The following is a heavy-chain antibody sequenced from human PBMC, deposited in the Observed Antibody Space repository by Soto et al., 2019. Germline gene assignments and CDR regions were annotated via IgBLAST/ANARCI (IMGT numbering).Heavy chain of an antibody. CDR3: ALARDLFDY. Sequence: GGSLRLSCAASGFTFSSYAMSWVRQAPGKGLEWVAVIGGSGGSTYYADSVKGRFTISRDNSKHTLYLQMNSLRAEDTAVYYCALARDLFDYWGQGTLVTVSS. V-gene: IGHV3-23*01. CDR2: IGGSGGST. CDR1: GFTFSSYA. J-gene: IGHJ4*01.